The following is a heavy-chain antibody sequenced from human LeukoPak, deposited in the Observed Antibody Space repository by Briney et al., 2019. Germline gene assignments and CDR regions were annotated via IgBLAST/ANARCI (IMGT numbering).Heavy chain of an antibody. V-gene: IGHV4-39*07. CDR3: ARLEIFDSSGYYGAFDI. CDR2: IYYSGST. D-gene: IGHD3-22*01. J-gene: IGHJ3*02. Sequence: SETLSLTCTVSGGSISSSSYYWGWIRQPPGKGLEWIGSIYYSGSTFYNPSLKSRVTISIDTSKNQFSLKLSSVTAADTALYYCARLEIFDSSGYYGAFDIWGQGTMVIVSS. CDR1: GGSISSSSYY.